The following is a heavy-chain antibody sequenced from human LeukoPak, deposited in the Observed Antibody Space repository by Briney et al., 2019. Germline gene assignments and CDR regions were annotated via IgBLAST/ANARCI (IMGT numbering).Heavy chain of an antibody. CDR3: AKFSGVYYFDY. V-gene: IGHV3-23*01. J-gene: IGHJ4*02. D-gene: IGHD1-26*01. Sequence: GGSLRLSCAASGSTFSSYAMTWVRQAPGKGLEWVSYISNIGGTTYYGDSVKGRFTISRDNSKNTLYLQMNSLRAGDTAVYYCAKFSGVYYFDYWGQGTLVTVSS. CDR2: ISNIGGTT. CDR1: GSTFSSYA.